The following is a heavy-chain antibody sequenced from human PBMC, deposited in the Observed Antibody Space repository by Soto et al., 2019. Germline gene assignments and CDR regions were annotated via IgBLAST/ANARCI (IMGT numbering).Heavy chain of an antibody. Sequence: GASVKVSCKVSGYTLTELSMHWVRQAPGKGLEWMGGFDPEDGETIYAQKFQGRVTMTEDTSTDTAYMELSSLRSEDTAVYYCATALSDFWSGYYLGPNWFDPWGQGTLGTVSS. CDR1: GYTLTELS. J-gene: IGHJ5*02. CDR2: FDPEDGET. V-gene: IGHV1-24*01. CDR3: ATALSDFWSGYYLGPNWFDP. D-gene: IGHD3-3*01.